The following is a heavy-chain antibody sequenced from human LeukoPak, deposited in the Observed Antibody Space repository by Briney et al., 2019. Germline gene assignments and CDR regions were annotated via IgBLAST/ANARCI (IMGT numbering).Heavy chain of an antibody. D-gene: IGHD2-8*01. Sequence: GGSLRLSCAASGFTFSSYAMSWVRQAPGQGLEWVSVISDSGDYTSYADSVRGRFTISRDNSRNTLYLQMISLRPEDTAVYYCAKDSSIGKYCTNGVCSPFDYWGQGTLVTVSS. CDR2: ISDSGDYT. CDR1: GFTFSSYA. V-gene: IGHV3-23*01. CDR3: AKDSSIGKYCTNGVCSPFDY. J-gene: IGHJ4*02.